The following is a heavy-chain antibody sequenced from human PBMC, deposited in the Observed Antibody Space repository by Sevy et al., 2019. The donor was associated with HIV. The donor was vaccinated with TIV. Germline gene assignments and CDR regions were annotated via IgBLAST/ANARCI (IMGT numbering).Heavy chain of an antibody. V-gene: IGHV3-33*01. D-gene: IGHD6-19*01. J-gene: IGHJ6*02. CDR3: ARPRIAVAGKTSTYYYGMDV. Sequence: GGSLRLSCAASGFTFSSYGMHWVRQAPGKGLEWVAVIWYDGSNKYYADSVKGRFTISRDNSKNTLYLQMNSLRAEDRTVYYCARPRIAVAGKTSTYYYGMDVWGQGTTVTVSS. CDR2: IWYDGSNK. CDR1: GFTFSSYG.